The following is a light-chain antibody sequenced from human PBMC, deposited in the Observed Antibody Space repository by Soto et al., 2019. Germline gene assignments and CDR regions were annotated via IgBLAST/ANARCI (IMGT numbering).Light chain of an antibody. V-gene: IGKV1-8*01. Sequence: AIRMTPSPSSLSASTVDRVTITCRASQGISSYLAWYQQKPGKAPKLLIYAASNLQSGVPSRFSGSGSGTDFTLTISSLQPEDFATYYCLQDYDYPLTFGGGTKVDI. CDR2: AAS. J-gene: IGKJ4*01. CDR1: QGISSY. CDR3: LQDYDYPLT.